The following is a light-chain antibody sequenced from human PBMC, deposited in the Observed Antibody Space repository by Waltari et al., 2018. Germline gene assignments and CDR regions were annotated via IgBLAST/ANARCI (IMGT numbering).Light chain of an antibody. J-gene: IGKJ4*01. CDR1: QGVSSW. CDR3: QQYNTWLT. CDR2: KAS. V-gene: IGKV1-5*03. Sequence: IQMTQSPSTLSASVGDRVTITCRASQGVSSWLAWYRQKPGKAPKLLIYKASSLESGVPSRFSGSGSGTEFTLTISSLQPDDFATYYCQQYNTWLTFGGGTKVEIK.